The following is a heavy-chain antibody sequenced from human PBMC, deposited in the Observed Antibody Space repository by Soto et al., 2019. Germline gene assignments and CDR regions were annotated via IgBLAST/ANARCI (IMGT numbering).Heavy chain of an antibody. CDR1: GFIFSGFG. Sequence: SLRLSCEASGFIFSGFGMHWVRQAPGKGLEYVSSINGNGKNKNYASSVRGRFTISRDNSKNTVYLQLDSLRDDDMAVYYCARDLWGSGWSFDYWGLGTLVTVSS. J-gene: IGHJ4*02. CDR2: INGNGKNK. V-gene: IGHV3-64*01. CDR3: ARDLWGSGWSFDY. D-gene: IGHD6-19*01.